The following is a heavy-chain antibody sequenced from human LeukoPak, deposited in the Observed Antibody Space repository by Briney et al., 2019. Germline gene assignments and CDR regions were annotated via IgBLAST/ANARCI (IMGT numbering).Heavy chain of an antibody. J-gene: IGHJ4*02. D-gene: IGHD3-10*01. CDR3: AALYYYGSGSTDY. CDR1: GFTFTSFA. Sequence: TSVKVSRKASGFTFTSFAMQGVRHARGQRLEWIEWIVVGSGNTNHAQKFQERDTITRDMSKSTAYIELSSLRSEDTAVYYCAALYYYGSGSTDYWGQGTLVSVSS. V-gene: IGHV1-58*02. CDR2: IVVGSGNT.